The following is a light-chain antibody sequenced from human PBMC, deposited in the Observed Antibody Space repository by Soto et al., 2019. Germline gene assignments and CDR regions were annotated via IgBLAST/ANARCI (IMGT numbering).Light chain of an antibody. Sequence: DIQLTQSPSSLSASVGETFTVTCHPSQEISVCLKWYQEKPGKAPPLLLYDAANLKTGVPSRCSGSGSGTEYTLTISSPQPEDYATYYCQQSFSIPITFGGGTKVDIK. V-gene: IGKV1-39*01. J-gene: IGKJ4*02. CDR2: DAA. CDR1: QEISVC. CDR3: QQSFSIPIT.